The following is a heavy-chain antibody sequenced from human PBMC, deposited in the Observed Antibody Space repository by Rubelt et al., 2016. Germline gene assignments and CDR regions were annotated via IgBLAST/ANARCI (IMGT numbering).Heavy chain of an antibody. CDR2: ISGSGGST. Sequence: GFTFSSYAMSWVRQAPGKGLEWVSGISGSGGSTYCADSVKGRFTISRDNSKNTLYLQLNTLRAEDTAVYYCAKARDGTGYRPGDAFDIWGQGTMVTVSS. CDR1: GFTFSSYA. CDR3: AKARDGTGYRPGDAFDI. V-gene: IGHV3-23*01. J-gene: IGHJ3*02. D-gene: IGHD5-24*01.